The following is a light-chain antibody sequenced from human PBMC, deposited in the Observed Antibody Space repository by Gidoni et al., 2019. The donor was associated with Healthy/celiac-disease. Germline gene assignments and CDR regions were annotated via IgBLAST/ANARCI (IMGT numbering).Light chain of an antibody. CDR1: QSVSSSY. J-gene: IGKJ5*01. CDR2: GAS. V-gene: IGKV3-20*01. Sequence: EIVLTQSPGTLSLSPGERANLSCRARQSVSSSYLAWYQQKPGQAPRLLIYGASSRATGIPDRFSGSGSGTDFTLTISRLEPEDFAVYYCQQYGSSPTFGQGTRLEIK. CDR3: QQYGSSPT.